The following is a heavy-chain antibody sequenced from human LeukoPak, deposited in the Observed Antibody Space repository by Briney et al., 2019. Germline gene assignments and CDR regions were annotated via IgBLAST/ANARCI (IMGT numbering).Heavy chain of an antibody. Sequence: RPSETLSLTCTVSGGSISSGDYYWSWIRQPPGKGLEWIGYIYYSGSTYYNPSLQSRVIISVDTSKNQFSLKLTSVTAADTAVYYCARANYGSGDPWSDPWGQGTLVTVSS. V-gene: IGHV4-30-4*01. CDR2: IYYSGST. J-gene: IGHJ5*02. CDR3: ARANYGSGDPWSDP. CDR1: GGSISSGDYY. D-gene: IGHD3-10*01.